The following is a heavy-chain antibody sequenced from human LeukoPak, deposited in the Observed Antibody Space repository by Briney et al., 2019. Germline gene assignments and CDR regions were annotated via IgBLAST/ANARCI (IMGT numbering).Heavy chain of an antibody. J-gene: IGHJ3*02. V-gene: IGHV1-18*01. Sequence: ASVKVSCKASGYTFTSYGISWVRQAPGQGLEWMGWISAYNGNTNYAQKLQGRVTMTTDTSTSTAYMELRSLRSDDTAVYYCAREGYYDILTGYYAFDIWGQGTMVTVSS. CDR1: GYTFTSYG. CDR2: ISAYNGNT. CDR3: AREGYYDILTGYYAFDI. D-gene: IGHD3-9*01.